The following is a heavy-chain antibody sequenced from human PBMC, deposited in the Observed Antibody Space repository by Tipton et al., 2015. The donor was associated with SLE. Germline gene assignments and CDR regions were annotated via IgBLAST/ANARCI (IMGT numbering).Heavy chain of an antibody. J-gene: IGHJ4*02. CDR1: GGSISSGSYY. Sequence: TLSLTCTVSGGSISSGSYYWGWIRQPPGKGLEWIGSMYYSGSTYYNPSLKSRLTISVDTSKNQFSLKLTSVTAADTAVYYCARAPWDTKGWGFFDYWGQGTLVTVSS. D-gene: IGHD2-8*01. CDR2: MYYSGST. CDR3: ARAPWDTKGWGFFDY. V-gene: IGHV4-39*07.